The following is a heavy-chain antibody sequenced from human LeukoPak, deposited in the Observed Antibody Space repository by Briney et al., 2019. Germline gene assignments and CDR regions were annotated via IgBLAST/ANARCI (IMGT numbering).Heavy chain of an antibody. J-gene: IGHJ4*02. CDR2: IRARNGDT. CDR1: GYTFTSYA. CDR3: ARGEFICTINTCYASALDS. Sequence: VASVKVSCKASGYTFTSYAISWVRQAPGQGLEWMGWIRARNGDTNHAQQLQGRVTMTTDTSTRTAYMELRSLRSEDTVVYYCARGEFICTINTCYASALDSWGQGTLVTVSS. D-gene: IGHD2-2*01. V-gene: IGHV1-18*01.